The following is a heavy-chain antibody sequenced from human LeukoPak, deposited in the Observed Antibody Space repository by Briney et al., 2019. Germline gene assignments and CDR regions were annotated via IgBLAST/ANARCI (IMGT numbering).Heavy chain of an antibody. J-gene: IGHJ3*02. CDR3: ARSSWGVDTAFDI. CDR2: INHSGST. D-gene: IGHD5-18*01. V-gene: IGHV4-34*01. Sequence: PSETLSLTCAVYGGSFSGYYWSWIRQPPGKGLEWIGEINHSGSTNYNPSLKSRVTISVDTSKNQFSLKLSSVTAADTAVYYCARSSWGVDTAFDIWGQGTMVTVSS. CDR1: GGSFSGYY.